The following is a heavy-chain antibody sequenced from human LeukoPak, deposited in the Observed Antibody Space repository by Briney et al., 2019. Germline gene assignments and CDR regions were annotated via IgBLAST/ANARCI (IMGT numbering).Heavy chain of an antibody. CDR3: ARVPPSYYYDSSGYYVDAFDI. D-gene: IGHD3-22*01. J-gene: IGHJ3*02. V-gene: IGHV3-7*01. Sequence: GGSLRLSCAASGFTFSTYWMSWVRQAPGKGLEWVANIKQDGSEKYYVDSVKGRFTISRDNAKNSLFLQMNSLRAEDTAVYYCARVPPSYYYDSSGYYVDAFDIWGQGTMVTVSS. CDR1: GFTFSTYW. CDR2: IKQDGSEK.